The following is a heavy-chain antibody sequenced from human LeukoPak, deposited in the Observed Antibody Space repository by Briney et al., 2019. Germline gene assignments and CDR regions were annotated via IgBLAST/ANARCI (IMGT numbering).Heavy chain of an antibody. D-gene: IGHD2-15*01. CDR1: GXSISSYY. Sequence: PSETLSLTCTVSGXSISSYYGSWIRQPPGKGLEWIGYIYYSGSTNYNPSLKSRVTISVDTSKNQFSLKLSSVTAADTAVYYCARASYNWFDPWGQGTLVTVSS. CDR2: IYYSGST. V-gene: IGHV4-59*01. CDR3: ARASYNWFDP. J-gene: IGHJ5*02.